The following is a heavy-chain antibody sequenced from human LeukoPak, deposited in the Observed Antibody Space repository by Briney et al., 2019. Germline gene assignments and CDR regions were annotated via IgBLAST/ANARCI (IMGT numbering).Heavy chain of an antibody. CDR2: IKQDGSEK. V-gene: IGHV3-7*01. CDR3: ARDNVFSSSSPYYMDV. D-gene: IGHD6-6*01. Sequence: GGSLRLSCAASGFTFSSYWMSWVRQAPGKGLEWVANIKQDGSEKYYVDSVKGRLTISRDNAKNSLYLQMNSLRAEDTAVYYCARDNVFSSSSPYYMDVWGKGTTVTVSS. J-gene: IGHJ6*03. CDR1: GFTFSSYW.